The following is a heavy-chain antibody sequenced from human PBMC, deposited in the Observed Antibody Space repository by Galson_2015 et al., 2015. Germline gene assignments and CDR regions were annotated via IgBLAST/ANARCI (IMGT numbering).Heavy chain of an antibody. CDR2: IYYNGGDT. D-gene: IGHD6-19*01. Sequence: ETLSLTCIVSGDSLSHYYWSWIRQPPGKGLEWIGYIYYNGGDTNYNPSVKSRVSFSVDTSKNQFSLKLWSVTAADTAVYFCARGSPGGGWHLLLDYWGHGTLVTVSS. CDR3: ARGSPGGGWHLLLDY. V-gene: IGHV4-59*01. CDR1: GDSLSHYY. J-gene: IGHJ4*01.